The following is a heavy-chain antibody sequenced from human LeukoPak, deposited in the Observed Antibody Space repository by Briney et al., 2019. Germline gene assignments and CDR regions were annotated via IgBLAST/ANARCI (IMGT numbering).Heavy chain of an antibody. J-gene: IGHJ4*02. V-gene: IGHV3-30*04. CDR1: GFTFSSYA. D-gene: IGHD2-15*01. CDR2: ISYDGSNK. Sequence: GGSLRLSCAASGFTFSSYAMHWVRQAPGKGLEWVAVISYDGSNKYYADSVKGRFTISRDNSKSTLYLQMNSLRDEDTAVYYCARADIVAVVAAAALDYWGQGTLVTVSS. CDR3: ARADIVAVVAAAALDY.